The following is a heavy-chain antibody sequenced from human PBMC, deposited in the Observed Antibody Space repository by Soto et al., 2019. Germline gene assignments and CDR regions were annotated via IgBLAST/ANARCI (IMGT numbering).Heavy chain of an antibody. CDR3: ARVERGTATTVVDAFDI. CDR1: GGFVSSGSYY. CDR2: MSHSGGT. J-gene: IGHJ3*02. D-gene: IGHD1-1*01. V-gene: IGHV4-34*01. Sequence: QVQLQQWGAGLLKPSETLSLTCAVYGGFVSSGSYYWSWIRQPPGKGLEWIGEMSHSGGTHFTPSLKSRVATSVDTSKNQFSLKMTSVTAADTALYYCARVERGTATTVVDAFDIWGPGTMVTVSS.